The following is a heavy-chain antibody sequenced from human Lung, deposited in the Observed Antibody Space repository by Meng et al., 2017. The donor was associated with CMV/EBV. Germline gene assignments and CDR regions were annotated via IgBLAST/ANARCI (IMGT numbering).Heavy chain of an antibody. CDR2: IYYSGST. CDR3: ARYCSSTSCRNRYFDL. V-gene: IGHV4-31*03. J-gene: IGHJ2*01. CDR1: GGSISSGRYY. D-gene: IGHD2-2*01. Sequence: SETLSLXCPVPGGSISSGRYYWSSIRQHPGKGLEWIGYIYYSGSTYYNPSFKSRVTISVDTCKNQFSLKLTSVIAADPAVYYCARYCSSTSCRNRYFDLWGRGXLVT.